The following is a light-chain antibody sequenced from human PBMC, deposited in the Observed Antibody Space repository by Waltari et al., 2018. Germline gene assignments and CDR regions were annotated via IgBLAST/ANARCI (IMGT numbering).Light chain of an antibody. Sequence: AIRMTQSPSSLSASTGDRVTITCRASQSVSTYLAWYQQKPGKAPKLLIYAASTLQRGVPSRFSGSGSGTDFSLTISSLQPEDVATYYCQASYTEPYFFGQGTKLEIK. CDR1: QSVSTY. J-gene: IGKJ2*01. V-gene: IGKV1-8*01. CDR2: AAS. CDR3: QASYTEPYF.